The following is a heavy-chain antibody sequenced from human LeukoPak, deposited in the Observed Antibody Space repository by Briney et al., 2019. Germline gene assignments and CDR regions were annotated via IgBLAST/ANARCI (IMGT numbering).Heavy chain of an antibody. CDR3: AREGGGSNRCLD. D-gene: IGHD3-16*02. Sequence: SETLSLTCTVSGGSISGYFWSWIRQPAGKGLEWTGRIYATGTTNYNPSLKSRVTMSVDTSKNQFSLNLTSVTAADTAVYYCAREGGGSNRCLDWGQGTLVTVSS. V-gene: IGHV4-4*07. CDR1: GGSISGYF. J-gene: IGHJ1*01. CDR2: IYATGTT.